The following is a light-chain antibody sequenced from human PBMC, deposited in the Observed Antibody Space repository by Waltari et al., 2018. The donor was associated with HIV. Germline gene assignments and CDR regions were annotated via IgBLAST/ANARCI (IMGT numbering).Light chain of an antibody. CDR2: GYN. J-gene: IGLJ3*02. CDR1: SSNIGAGYD. Sequence: QSVLTQPPSVSGAPGQSVTISCTGSSSNIGAGYDVHWYQQCPRRAPKLLLYGYNMRPAGVPARFSASKFGDSVYLAITGLQPDDEADYYCQSYDTSLSARVFGGGTKLTVL. CDR3: QSYDTSLSARV. V-gene: IGLV1-40*01.